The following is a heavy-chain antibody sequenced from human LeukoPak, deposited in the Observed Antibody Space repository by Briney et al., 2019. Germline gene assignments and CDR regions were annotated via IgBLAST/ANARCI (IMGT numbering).Heavy chain of an antibody. CDR3: ARAPGIAAAGTHFDF. CDR1: GGTLSSYY. CDR2: IYYSGSA. Sequence: PSETLSLTCTVSGGTLSSYYWSWIRQPPGKGLEWIGYIYYSGSAKYNPSLKSRVTISVDTSKNQFSLKLSSVTAGDTAVYYCARAPGIAAAGTHFDFWGQGTLVTVSS. V-gene: IGHV4-59*01. D-gene: IGHD6-13*01. J-gene: IGHJ4*02.